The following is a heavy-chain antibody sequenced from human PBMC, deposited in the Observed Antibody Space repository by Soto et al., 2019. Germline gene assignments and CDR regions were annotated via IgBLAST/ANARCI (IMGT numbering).Heavy chain of an antibody. Sequence: PGGSLRLSCAASGFTFSNYAMTWVRQAPGKGLEWVSGLNGSGGSTSSADSVKGRFAISRDNSKNTLYLQMNSLRAEDTAVYYCAKVLSYCSGGSCYSGASEYFQHWGQGTLVTVSS. CDR2: LNGSGGST. CDR3: AKVLSYCSGGSCYSGASEYFQH. V-gene: IGHV3-23*01. J-gene: IGHJ1*01. CDR1: GFTFSNYA. D-gene: IGHD2-15*01.